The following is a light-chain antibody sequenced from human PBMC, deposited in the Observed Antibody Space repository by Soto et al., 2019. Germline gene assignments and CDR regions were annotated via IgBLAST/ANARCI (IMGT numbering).Light chain of an antibody. J-gene: IGKJ4*01. CDR2: AAS. V-gene: IGKV1-39*01. CDR3: QHSHSAPLT. CDR1: QSISSH. Sequence: DIHMTQSPSSLSASVGDIVTITCRASQSISSHLNWYQQKPGKAPKLLICAASTLLSGVPSRFSGSGSGTDFTLTISSLQPEDFATYSCQHSHSAPLTFGGGTKVDIK.